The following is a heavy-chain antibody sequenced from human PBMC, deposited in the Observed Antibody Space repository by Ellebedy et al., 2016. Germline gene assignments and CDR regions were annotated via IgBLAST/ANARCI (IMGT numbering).Heavy chain of an antibody. CDR1: GFTFSSNG. Sequence: GGSLRLXCAASGFTFSSNGMHWVRQAPGKGLEWVAVIWYDGSKKYYADSVKGRFTISRDNLQNKLYLQMNSLRVEDTAVYYCARESHGYYYYMDVWGKGTTVTVSS. CDR2: IWYDGSKK. D-gene: IGHD2-8*01. J-gene: IGHJ6*03. V-gene: IGHV3-33*01. CDR3: ARESHGYYYYMDV.